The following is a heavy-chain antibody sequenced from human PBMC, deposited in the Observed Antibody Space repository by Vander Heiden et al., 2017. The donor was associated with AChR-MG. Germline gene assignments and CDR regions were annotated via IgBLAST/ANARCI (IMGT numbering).Heavy chain of an antibody. CDR3: ARGAYGGKAMDLPDY. Sequence: QVQLVQSGAEAKKPGASVKVSCKASGYNFTGYYMHWVRQAPGQGLEWMGWINPNSGGTNDAQKFQGRVTMTRDTSISTAYMELSRLRSDDTAVYYCARGAYGGKAMDLPDYWGQGTLVTVSS. CDR2: INPNSGGT. D-gene: IGHD2-15*01. V-gene: IGHV1-2*02. J-gene: IGHJ4*02. CDR1: GYNFTGYY.